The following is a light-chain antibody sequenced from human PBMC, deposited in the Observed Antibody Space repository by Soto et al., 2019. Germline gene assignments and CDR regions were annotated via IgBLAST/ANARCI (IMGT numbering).Light chain of an antibody. CDR3: AAWDDSLNGHYV. V-gene: IGLV1-44*01. CDR2: SNY. J-gene: IGLJ1*01. CDR1: SSNIGSNT. Sequence: VLTQPPSASGTPGQRVTISCSGSSSNIGSNTVNWYQHLPGTAPKLLIYSNYQRPSGVPDRFSGSKSGTSASLVISGLQSEDEADYYCAAWDDSLNGHYVFGTGTKVTVL.